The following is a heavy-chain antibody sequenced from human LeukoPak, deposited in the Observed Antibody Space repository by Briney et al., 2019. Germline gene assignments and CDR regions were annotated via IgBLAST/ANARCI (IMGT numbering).Heavy chain of an antibody. CDR3: ATSTLERSYFDY. V-gene: IGHV1-2*02. Sequence: ASVKVSCKASGYTFTGYYMHWVRQAPGQGLEWMGWINPNSGGTNYAQKFQGRVTMTRDTSISTAYMELSRLRSEDTAVYYCATSTLERSYFDYWGQGTLVTVSS. CDR2: INPNSGGT. CDR1: GYTFTGYY. J-gene: IGHJ4*02. D-gene: IGHD3-3*01.